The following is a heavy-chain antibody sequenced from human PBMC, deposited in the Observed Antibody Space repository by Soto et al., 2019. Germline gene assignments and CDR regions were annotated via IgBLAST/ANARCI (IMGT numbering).Heavy chain of an antibody. CDR1: GGSISSYY. CDR3: ARQGYYDILTGFDNLLFDY. D-gene: IGHD3-9*01. V-gene: IGHV4-59*01. Sequence: QVQLQESGPGVVKPSETLSLTCTVSGGSISSYYWTWIRQPPGKGLEWIGYISYSGSINYNPSLESRVTIAIDTSKNQFSLKLSSVTAADTAVYYCARQGYYDILTGFDNLLFDYWGQGTLVTVSS. CDR2: ISYSGSI. J-gene: IGHJ4*02.